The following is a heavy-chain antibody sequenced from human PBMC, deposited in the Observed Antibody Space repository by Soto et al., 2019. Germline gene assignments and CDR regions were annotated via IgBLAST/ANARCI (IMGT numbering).Heavy chain of an antibody. J-gene: IGHJ5*02. CDR2: IKSKSDGGTT. D-gene: IGHD2-15*01. V-gene: IGHV3-15*01. CDR1: GFTFSDAC. CDR3: TTDLWRIAVVVGSTGYFNP. Sequence: LXLSCAGSGFTFSDACMSWGLQAPGKGLDWVGRIKSKSDGGTTEYAAPVRGRFTISRDDSKNTLYLQMNSLKTEDTAVYYCTTDLWRIAVVVGSTGYFNPWGQGTPVTVSS.